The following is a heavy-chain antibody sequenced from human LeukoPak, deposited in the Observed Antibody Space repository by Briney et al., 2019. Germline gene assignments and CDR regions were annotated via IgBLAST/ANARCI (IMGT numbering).Heavy chain of an antibody. D-gene: IGHD2-2*01. CDR1: GYTFTGYY. V-gene: IGHV1-2*02. CDR2: VNPNSGDT. J-gene: IGHJ4*02. CDR3: ARDRVGYCSSTSCHDPDY. Sequence: ASVKVSCKASGYTFTGYYLHWVRQAPGQGLEWMGCVNPNSGDTNYAQKFQGRVTMTRDTSISTAYMELSRLRSDDTAVYYCARDRVGYCSSTSCHDPDYWGQGTLVTVSS.